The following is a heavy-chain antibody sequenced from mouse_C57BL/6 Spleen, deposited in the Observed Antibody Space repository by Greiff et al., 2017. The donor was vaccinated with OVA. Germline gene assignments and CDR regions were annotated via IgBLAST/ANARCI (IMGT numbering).Heavy chain of an antibody. D-gene: IGHD2-4*01. J-gene: IGHJ4*01. V-gene: IGHV1-64*01. CDR2: IHPNSGST. CDR1: GYTFTSYW. Sequence: QVQLQQPGAELVKPGASVKLSCKASGYTFTSYWMHWVKQRPGQGLEWIGMIHPNSGSTNYNEKFKSKATLTVDKSSSTSYMQLSILTSEDSAVYYCARSEYDYVYYAMDYWGQGTSVTVSS. CDR3: ARSEYDYVYYAMDY.